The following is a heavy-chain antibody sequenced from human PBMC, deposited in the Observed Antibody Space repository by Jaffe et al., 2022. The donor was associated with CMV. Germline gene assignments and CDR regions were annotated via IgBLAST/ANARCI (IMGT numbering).Heavy chain of an antibody. Sequence: QVQLQQSGPGLVKPSQTLSLTCAISGDSVSDNSAAWIWVRQSPSRGLEWLGRTFYRSQWYIDYAVSLRGRITINPDTSKNQFSLQLKSVTPEDSAVYYCARDRLAVTGFQFDYFYGMDVWGQGTTVTVSS. CDR3: ARDRLAVTGFQFDYFYGMDV. CDR2: TFYRSQWYI. V-gene: IGHV6-1*01. J-gene: IGHJ6*02. CDR1: GDSVSDNSAA. D-gene: IGHD1-20*01.